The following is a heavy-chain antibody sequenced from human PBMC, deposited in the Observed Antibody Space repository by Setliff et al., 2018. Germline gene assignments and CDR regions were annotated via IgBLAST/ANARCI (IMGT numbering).Heavy chain of an antibody. CDR2: ISAYNGHT. CDR3: AISTLSICTGGSCPNAFDV. Sequence: GASVKVSCKTSGYTFNDYGIAWVRQAPGQGLEWMGWISAYNGHTYSAQRFQGRVTMSTDTSTSAAYMELRSLRSDDTAVYYCAISTLSICTGGSCPNAFDVWGQGTMVTVSS. V-gene: IGHV1-18*01. D-gene: IGHD2-8*02. CDR1: GYTFNDYG. J-gene: IGHJ3*01.